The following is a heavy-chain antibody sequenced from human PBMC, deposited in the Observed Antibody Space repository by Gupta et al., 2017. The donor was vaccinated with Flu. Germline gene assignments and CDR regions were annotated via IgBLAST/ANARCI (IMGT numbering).Heavy chain of an antibody. D-gene: IGHD3-10*01. CDR1: GYTFTDYY. V-gene: IGHV1-2*02. Sequence: QVQLVQSGADLKKPGASVTVSCKASGYTFTDYYIHWVRQAPGQGLEWMGWINPDSGDTNFAQKFRGRVTMTRYTSINTAYLEMSSLRPDDTALYFCAREKAGRPIRGMIIWSHWGQGTLVSVSS. CDR3: AREKAGRPIRGMIIWSH. J-gene: IGHJ4*02. CDR2: INPDSGDT.